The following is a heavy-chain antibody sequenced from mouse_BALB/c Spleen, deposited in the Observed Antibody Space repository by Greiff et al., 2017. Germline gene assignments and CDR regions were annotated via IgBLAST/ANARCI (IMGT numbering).Heavy chain of an antibody. J-gene: IGHJ3*01. V-gene: IGHV3-2*02. CDR2: ISYSGST. CDR1: GYSITSDYA. CDR3: ARVGTRAY. D-gene: IGHD3-3*01. Sequence: EVKLQESGPGLVKPSQSLSLTCTVTGYSITSDYAWNWIRQFPGNKLEWMGYISYSGSTSYNPSLKSRISITRDTSKNQFFLQLNSVTTEDTATYYCARVGTRAYWGQGTLVTVSA.